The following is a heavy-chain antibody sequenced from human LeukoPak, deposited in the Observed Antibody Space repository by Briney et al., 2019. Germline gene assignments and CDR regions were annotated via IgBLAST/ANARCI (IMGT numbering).Heavy chain of an antibody. CDR2: IKDDGSET. Sequence: GGSLRLSCAASRFTFSNYWMAWVRQAPGKGLEWVADIKDDGSETYYVASVKGRFTISRDNAKDSLYLQMNSLRAEDTAVYYCAREPRGYSYGLWGRGTLVTVSS. D-gene: IGHD5-18*01. CDR3: AREPRGYSYGL. CDR1: RFTFSNYW. J-gene: IGHJ4*02. V-gene: IGHV3-7*01.